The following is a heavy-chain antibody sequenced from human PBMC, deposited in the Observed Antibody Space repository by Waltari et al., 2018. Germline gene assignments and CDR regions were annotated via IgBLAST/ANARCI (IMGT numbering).Heavy chain of an antibody. CDR3: ARVLYSSSNDY. CDR1: GGTFSSYA. D-gene: IGHD6-6*01. Sequence: QVQLVQSGAEVKKPGSSVKVSCKASGGTFSSYAISWVRQAPGQGREWMGRISPYLGIANYAQKFQGIGTITADKSTSTAYMELSSLRSEDTAVYYCARVLYSSSNDYWGQGTLVTVSS. CDR2: ISPYLGIA. J-gene: IGHJ4*02. V-gene: IGHV1-69*04.